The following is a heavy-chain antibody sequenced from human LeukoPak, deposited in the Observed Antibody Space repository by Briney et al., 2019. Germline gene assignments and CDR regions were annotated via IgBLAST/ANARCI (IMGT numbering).Heavy chain of an antibody. J-gene: IGHJ3*02. CDR2: TSSSSSYI. Sequence: GGSLRLSCAASGFTFSSYSMNWVRQAPGKGLEWVSSTSSSSSYIYYADSVKGRFTISRDNAKNSLYLQMNSLRAEDTAVYYCARDLEDIVVVPAAGDAFDIWGQGTMVTVSS. V-gene: IGHV3-21*01. CDR3: ARDLEDIVVVPAAGDAFDI. D-gene: IGHD2-2*01. CDR1: GFTFSSYS.